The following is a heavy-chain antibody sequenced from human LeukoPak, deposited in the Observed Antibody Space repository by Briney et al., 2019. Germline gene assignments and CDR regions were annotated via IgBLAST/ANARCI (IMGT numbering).Heavy chain of an antibody. Sequence: PSETLSLTCTVSGGSISSSRYYWGWIRQPPGKGLEWIGSIYYSGSTYYNPSLKSRVTISVDTSKNQFSLKLSSVTAADTAVYYCARGYDAHDAFDIWGQGTMVTVSS. CDR3: ARGYDAHDAFDI. V-gene: IGHV4-39*07. CDR2: IYYSGST. D-gene: IGHD5-12*01. CDR1: GGSISSSRYY. J-gene: IGHJ3*02.